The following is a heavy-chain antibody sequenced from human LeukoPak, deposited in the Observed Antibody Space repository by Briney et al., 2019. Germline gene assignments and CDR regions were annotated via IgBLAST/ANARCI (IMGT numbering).Heavy chain of an antibody. V-gene: IGHV3-48*01. CDR2: ISSSSSTM. D-gene: IGHD5-12*01. CDR1: RFTFSRYS. Sequence: PGGSLRLSCAASRFTFSRYSMNWVRQAPGKGVQWVSYISSSSSTMYYADSVKGRFTISRDSAKNSLYLQMNSLRVEDTAVYYCARDPYSGYDLQAFDYWGQGTLVTVSS. CDR3: ARDPYSGYDLQAFDY. J-gene: IGHJ4*02.